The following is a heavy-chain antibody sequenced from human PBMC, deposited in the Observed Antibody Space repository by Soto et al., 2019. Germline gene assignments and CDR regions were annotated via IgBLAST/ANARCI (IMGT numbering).Heavy chain of an antibody. CDR1: GFTFSSYS. Sequence: PGGSLRLSCAASGFTFSSYSMNWVRQAPGKGLEWVSYISSSSSTIYYADSVKGRFTISRDNAKNSLYLQMNSLRDEDTVVYYCARVSVDTAMAADYYYYYGMDVWGQGTTVTVSS. D-gene: IGHD5-18*01. CDR2: ISSSSSTI. CDR3: ARVSVDTAMAADYYYYYGMDV. V-gene: IGHV3-48*02. J-gene: IGHJ6*02.